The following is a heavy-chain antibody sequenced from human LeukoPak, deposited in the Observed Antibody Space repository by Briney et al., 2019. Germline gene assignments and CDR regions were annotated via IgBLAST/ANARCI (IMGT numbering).Heavy chain of an antibody. J-gene: IGHJ4*02. CDR1: GFTVSSHY. V-gene: IGHV3-53*01. CDR2: IYPGGST. CDR3: ARVITDWPLDC. Sequence: GGSLRLSCAASGFTVSSHYMTWVRQAAGKGLEWVSGIYPGGSTYYADSMKGRFTMSRDNSTTATYHKMNSLRVEDTAVDYCARVITDWPLDCWGQGTLVTVSS. D-gene: IGHD3-9*01.